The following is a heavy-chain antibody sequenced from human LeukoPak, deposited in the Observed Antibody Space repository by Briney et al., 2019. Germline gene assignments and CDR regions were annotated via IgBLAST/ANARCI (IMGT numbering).Heavy chain of an antibody. CDR3: AKDRWDTAMLDAFDI. J-gene: IGHJ3*02. CDR1: GFTFSSYA. D-gene: IGHD5-18*01. V-gene: IGHV3-23*01. CDR2: ISGSGAST. Sequence: GGSLRLSCAASGFTFSSYAMSWVRQAPGKGLEWVSIISGSGASTSYADSVKGRFTISRDNSKNTLYLQMNSLRAEDTAVYYCAKDRWDTAMLDAFDIWGQGTMVTVSS.